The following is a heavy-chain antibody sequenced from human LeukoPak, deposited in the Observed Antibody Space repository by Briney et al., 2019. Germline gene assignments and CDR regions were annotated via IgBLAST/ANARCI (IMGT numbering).Heavy chain of an antibody. Sequence: SETLSLTCTVSGGSISSSSYYWDWIRQPPGKGLEWIGSIYYSGSTYSGSTYYNPSLKSRVTISVDRSKNQFSLKLSSVTAADTAVYYCARRRSNYDDYWGQGTLVTVSS. CDR1: GGSISSSSYY. CDR2: IYYSGSTYSGST. V-gene: IGHV4-39*01. D-gene: IGHD4-11*01. CDR3: ARRRSNYDDY. J-gene: IGHJ4*02.